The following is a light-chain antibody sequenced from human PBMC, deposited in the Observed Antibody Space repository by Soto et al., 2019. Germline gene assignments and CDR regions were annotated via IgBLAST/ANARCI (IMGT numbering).Light chain of an antibody. J-gene: IGLJ3*02. CDR1: SSNIGSNT. Sequence: QSVLTQPPSASGTPGQRVPISCSGSSSNIGSNTVNWYQQLPGTAPKLLIYSNDQRPSGVPDRFAGSKSGTSASLAISGLQSEYEADYYCAAWDDSLNGRVFGGGTKLTVL. V-gene: IGLV1-44*01. CDR3: AAWDDSLNGRV. CDR2: SND.